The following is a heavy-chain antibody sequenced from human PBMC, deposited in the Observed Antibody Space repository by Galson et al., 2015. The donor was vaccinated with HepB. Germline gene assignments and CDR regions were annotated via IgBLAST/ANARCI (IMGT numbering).Heavy chain of an antibody. Sequence: SVKVSCKASGGTFSSYAISWVRQAPGQGLEWMGRIIPILGIANYAQKFQGRVTTTADKSTSTAYMELSSLRSEDTAVYYCARGGRGLEEPSRYYYMDVWGKGTTVTVSS. J-gene: IGHJ6*03. D-gene: IGHD1/OR15-1a*01. CDR3: ARGGRGLEEPSRYYYMDV. V-gene: IGHV1-69*04. CDR1: GGTFSSYA. CDR2: IIPILGIA.